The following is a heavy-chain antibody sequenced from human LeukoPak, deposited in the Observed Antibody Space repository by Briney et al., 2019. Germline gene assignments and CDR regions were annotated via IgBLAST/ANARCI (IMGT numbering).Heavy chain of an antibody. CDR3: AKDARYSGSYYGYYFDY. CDR2: ISASGGST. V-gene: IGHV3-23*01. D-gene: IGHD1-26*01. Sequence: RGWSLRLSCPGTRFTFANYAISLRGQAPAKWLYSVLTISASGGSTDHADSVKGGFTISRDNSKNPLYLQMHSLRAEDTAVYYCAKDARYSGSYYGYYFDYWGQGTLVTVSS. CDR1: RFTFANYA. J-gene: IGHJ4*02.